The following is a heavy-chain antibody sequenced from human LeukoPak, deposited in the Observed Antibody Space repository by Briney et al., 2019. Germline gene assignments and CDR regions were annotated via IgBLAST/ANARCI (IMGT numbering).Heavy chain of an antibody. D-gene: IGHD5-12*01. CDR2: ISSSSSIM. V-gene: IGHV3-48*01. CDR1: GFTFSSYN. Sequence: GGSLRLSCAASGFTFSSYNMNWVRQAPGKGLEWVSFISSSSSIMYYADSVKGRFTISRDNAKNSLYLQMNSLRADDTAVYYCARDGWLRGQGTLVTVSS. CDR3: ARDGWL. J-gene: IGHJ4*02.